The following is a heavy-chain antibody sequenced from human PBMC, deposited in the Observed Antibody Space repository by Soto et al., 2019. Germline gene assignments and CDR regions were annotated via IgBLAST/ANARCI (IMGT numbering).Heavy chain of an antibody. CDR3: ARRPIFGVQYSWFDP. CDR2: IIPIFGTA. CDR1: GGTFSSYA. Sequence: GASVKVSCKASGGTFSSYAISWVRQAPGQGLEWMGGIIPIFGTANYAQKFQGRVTITADESTSTAYMELSSLRSEDTAAYYCARRPIFGVQYSWFDPWGQGTLVTVSS. D-gene: IGHD3-3*01. V-gene: IGHV1-69*13. J-gene: IGHJ5*02.